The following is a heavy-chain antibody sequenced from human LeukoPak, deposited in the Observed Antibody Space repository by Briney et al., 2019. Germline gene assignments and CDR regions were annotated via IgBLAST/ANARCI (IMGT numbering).Heavy chain of an antibody. CDR3: AKATTRGAAPTYCYYGMDV. J-gene: IGHJ6*02. CDR2: ISGSDCSGDVT. CDR1: GFIFHTYA. Sequence: PGGSLRLSCVSSGFIFHTYAMTAVRQAPAKGVAGVSVISGSDCSGDVTYYIDSVQGRFTISRDNSKNTLSLQMNSLRADDTALHDCAKATTRGAAPTYCYYGMDVWGHGTTVIVSS. D-gene: IGHD1-1*01. V-gene: IGHV3-23*01.